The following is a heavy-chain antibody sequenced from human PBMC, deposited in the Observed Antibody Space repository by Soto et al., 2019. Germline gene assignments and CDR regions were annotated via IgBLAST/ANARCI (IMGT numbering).Heavy chain of an antibody. CDR1: GFTFSSYS. D-gene: IGHD6-6*01. CDR2: ISSSSSYI. V-gene: IGHV3-21*01. CDR3: ARDTYSSSSGSLDY. J-gene: IGHJ4*02. Sequence: EVQLVESGGGLVKPGGSLRLSCADSGFTFSSYSMNWVRQAPGKGLEWVSSISSSSSYIYYADSVKGRFTISRDNAKNPLYLQMNSLRAEDTAVYYCARDTYSSSSGSLDYWGQGTLVTVSS.